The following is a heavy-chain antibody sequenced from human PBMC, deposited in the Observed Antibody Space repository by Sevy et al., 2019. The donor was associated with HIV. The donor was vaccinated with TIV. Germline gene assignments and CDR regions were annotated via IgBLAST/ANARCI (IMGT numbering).Heavy chain of an antibody. Sequence: ASVKVSCKASGGTFSNYAISWVRQAPGQGHEWMGGFIPMFDAANYSQKFQGKVTLTADGSTTTAYMELSSLRSDDTAVYYCAGSYFDSSGYSPLYYYGMDVWGQGTTVTVSS. V-gene: IGHV1-69*13. CDR2: FIPMFDAA. CDR1: GGTFSNYA. D-gene: IGHD3-22*01. CDR3: AGSYFDSSGYSPLYYYGMDV. J-gene: IGHJ6*02.